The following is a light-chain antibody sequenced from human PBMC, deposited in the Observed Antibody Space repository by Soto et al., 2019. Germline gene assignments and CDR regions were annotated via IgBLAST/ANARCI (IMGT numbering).Light chain of an antibody. Sequence: EIVMTQSPATLSVSPGERAALSCRASQSVSSNLAWYQQRPGQAPRLLIYGASTRATDIPARYSGSGSGTEFTPTISSLQSEDLAVYYCQQYNYWPRTYGQGTKVEIK. CDR3: QQYNYWPRT. CDR1: QSVSSN. V-gene: IGKV3-15*01. J-gene: IGKJ1*01. CDR2: GAS.